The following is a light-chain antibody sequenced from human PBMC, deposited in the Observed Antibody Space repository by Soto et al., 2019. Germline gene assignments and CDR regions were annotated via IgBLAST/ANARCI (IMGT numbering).Light chain of an antibody. Sequence: EIVMTQSPSTLSVSPGERATLSCRASQSVRRNLAWYQQKPGQAPRLLIYGASTRATGIPARFSGSGSGTEFSLTISSLQFEDFAVYYCQQYSNWLPGTFGQGTKVDIK. CDR3: QQYSNWLPGT. J-gene: IGKJ1*01. V-gene: IGKV3-15*01. CDR2: GAS. CDR1: QSVRRN.